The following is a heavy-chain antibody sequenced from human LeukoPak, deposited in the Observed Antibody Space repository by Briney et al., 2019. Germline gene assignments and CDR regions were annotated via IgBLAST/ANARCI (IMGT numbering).Heavy chain of an antibody. CDR1: GFTFSSYW. CDR3: AKDVRGYGAYGSYYYYMDV. V-gene: IGHV3-7*03. D-gene: IGHD4-17*01. Sequence: GGSLRLSCAGSGFTFSSYWMSRVRQAPGKGLEWVANIKQDGSEKYYVDSVKGRFTISRDNSKNSLYLQMNSLRTEDTALYYCAKDVRGYGAYGSYYYYMDVWGKGTTVSVSS. J-gene: IGHJ6*03. CDR2: IKQDGSEK.